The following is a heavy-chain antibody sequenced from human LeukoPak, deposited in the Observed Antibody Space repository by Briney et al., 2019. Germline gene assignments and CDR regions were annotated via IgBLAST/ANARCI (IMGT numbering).Heavy chain of an antibody. Sequence: ASVRVSCKASGYTFTTNGVSWVRQAPGQGLEWLAWISPYDGDTNYTPDLQGRVTLSTDTSSSTAYMELTSLRSDDTAVYHCARLRGGIYGSRDAFDIWGQGTMVTVSS. D-gene: IGHD3-22*01. CDR2: ISPYDGDT. J-gene: IGHJ3*02. CDR3: ARLRGGIYGSRDAFDI. CDR1: GYTFTTNG. V-gene: IGHV1-18*04.